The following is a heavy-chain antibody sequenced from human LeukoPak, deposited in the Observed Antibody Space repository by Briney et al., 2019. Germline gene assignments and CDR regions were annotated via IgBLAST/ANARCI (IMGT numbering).Heavy chain of an antibody. J-gene: IGHJ4*02. CDR1: GYTLTELS. CDR3: ATPAELVVVNAFDY. CDR2: FDPEDGET. V-gene: IGHV1-24*01. D-gene: IGHD3-22*01. Sequence: ASVKDSCKVSGYTLTELSMHWVRQAPGKGLEWMGGFDPEDGETIYAQKFQGRVTMTEDTSTDTAYMELSSLRSEDTAVYYGATPAELVVVNAFDYWGQGTLVTVSS.